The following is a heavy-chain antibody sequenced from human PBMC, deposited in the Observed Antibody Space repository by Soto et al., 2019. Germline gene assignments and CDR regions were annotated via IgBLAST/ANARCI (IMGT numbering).Heavy chain of an antibody. CDR1: GGSFSGYY. J-gene: IGHJ3*02. CDR3: ARGRRTYYYGSGSYSAPDAFDI. CDR2: INHSGST. D-gene: IGHD3-10*01. Sequence: SETLSLTCAVYGGSFSGYYWSWIRQPPGKGLEWIGEINHSGSTNYNPSLKSRVTISVDTSKNQFSLKLSSVTAADTAVYYCARGRRTYYYGSGSYSAPDAFDIWGQGTMVTVSS. V-gene: IGHV4-34*01.